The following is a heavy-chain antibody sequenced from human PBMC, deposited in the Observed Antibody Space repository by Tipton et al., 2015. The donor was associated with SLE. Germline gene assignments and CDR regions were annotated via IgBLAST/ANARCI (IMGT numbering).Heavy chain of an antibody. Sequence: TLSLTCTVSGGSISSGSYYWGWIRQPPGKGLEWIGSIYYSGSTYYNPSLKSRVTISVDTSKNQFSLKLSSVTAADTAVYYCARLSTGTTDAFDIWGQGTIVTVAS. V-gene: IGHV4-39*07. CDR3: ARLSTGTTDAFDI. CDR2: IYYSGST. J-gene: IGHJ3*02. CDR1: GGSISSGSYY. D-gene: IGHD1-14*01.